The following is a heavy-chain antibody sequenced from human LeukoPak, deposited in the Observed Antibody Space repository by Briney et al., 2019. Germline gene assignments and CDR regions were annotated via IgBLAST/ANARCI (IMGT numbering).Heavy chain of an antibody. V-gene: IGHV3-20*04. Sequence: PGGSLRLSCAASGFTLRNYAMSWVRQAPGKGLEWVSGINWNGGSTGYADSVKGRFTISRDNAKNSLYLQMNSLRAEDTAVYYCAREGPGDTAMVSDYWGQGTLVTVSS. CDR2: INWNGGST. CDR3: AREGPGDTAMVSDY. J-gene: IGHJ4*02. D-gene: IGHD5-18*01. CDR1: GFTLRNYA.